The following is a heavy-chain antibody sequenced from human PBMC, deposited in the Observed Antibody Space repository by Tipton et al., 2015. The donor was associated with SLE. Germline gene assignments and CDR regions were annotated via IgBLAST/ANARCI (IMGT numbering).Heavy chain of an antibody. D-gene: IGHD6-6*01. CDR1: GGSFSGYY. V-gene: IGHV4-34*01. J-gene: IGHJ1*01. CDR2: IYYSGST. Sequence: TLSLTCAVYGGSFSGYYWSWIRQPPGKGLEWIGYIYYSGSTNYNPSLKSRVTISVDTSKNQFSLKLSSVTAADTAVYYCARNEYSSSSEYFQHWGQGTLVTVSS. CDR3: ARNEYSSSSEYFQH.